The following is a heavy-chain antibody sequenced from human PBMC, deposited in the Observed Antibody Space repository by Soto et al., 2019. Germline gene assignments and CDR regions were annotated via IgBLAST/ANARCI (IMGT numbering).Heavy chain of an antibody. Sequence: ASVKVSCKASGYTFTSYGISWVRQAPGQGLEWMGWISAYNGNTNYAQKLQGRVTMTTDTSTSTAYMELRSLRSDDTAVYYCARGSSGIYYYYGMDVWGQDTTDTVSS. CDR2: ISAYNGNT. V-gene: IGHV1-18*01. CDR3: ARGSSGIYYYYGMDV. J-gene: IGHJ6*02. D-gene: IGHD6-6*01. CDR1: GYTFTSYG.